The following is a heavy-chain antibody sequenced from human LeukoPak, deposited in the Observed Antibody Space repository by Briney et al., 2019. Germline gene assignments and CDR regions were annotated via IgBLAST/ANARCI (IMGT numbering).Heavy chain of an antibody. D-gene: IGHD4-17*01. J-gene: IGHJ6*02. CDR1: GFTFSSYA. Sequence: GGSLRLSCAASGFTFSSYAMHWVRQAPGKGLEWVAVISYDGSNKYYADSVKGRFTISRDNSKNTLYLQMNSLRAEDTAVYYCARGPTVTTYGNYYYGMDVWGQGTTVTVSS. CDR2: ISYDGSNK. V-gene: IGHV3-30-3*01. CDR3: ARGPTVTTYGNYYYGMDV.